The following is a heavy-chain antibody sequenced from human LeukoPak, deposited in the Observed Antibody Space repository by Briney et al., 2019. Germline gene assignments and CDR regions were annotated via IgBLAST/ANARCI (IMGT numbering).Heavy chain of an antibody. CDR1: GGSFSGYY. CDR2: INHSGST. CDR3: ARHGIYDSSGYYLFFVD. J-gene: IGHJ4*02. D-gene: IGHD3-22*01. V-gene: IGHV4-34*01. Sequence: SETLSLTCAVYGGSFSGYYWSWIRQPPGKGLEWIGEINHSGSTNYNPSLKSRVTISVDTSKNQFSLKLSSVTAADTAVYYCARHGIYDSSGYYLFFVDWGQGTLVTVSS.